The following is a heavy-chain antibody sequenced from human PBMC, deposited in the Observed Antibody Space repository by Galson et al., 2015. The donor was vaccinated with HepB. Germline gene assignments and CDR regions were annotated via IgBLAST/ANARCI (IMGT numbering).Heavy chain of an antibody. J-gene: IGHJ4*02. D-gene: IGHD5-12*01. V-gene: IGHV5-51*01. CDR1: GYTFTNYW. Sequence: QSGAEMKNPGDSLKISCKGSGYTFTNYWIGWVRQMPGKGLEWMGILYPGGSEIRYSPSFQGQVTISADNSNSTAYLQWNNLKASDTAIYYCARPYAFSGSFHFDYWGQGTLVTVSS. CDR2: LYPGGSEI. CDR3: ARPYAFSGSFHFDY.